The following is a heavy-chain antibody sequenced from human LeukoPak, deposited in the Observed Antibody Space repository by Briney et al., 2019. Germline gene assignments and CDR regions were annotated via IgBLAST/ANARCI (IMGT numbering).Heavy chain of an antibody. Sequence: SETLSLTCTVSGGSISSYYWSWIRQPPGKGLEWIGYINYSGSTNYNPSLKSRVTISVDTSKNQFSLKLSSVTAADTAVYYCARLVTYYDFWSGYPPGPFDYWGQGTLVTVSS. CDR3: ARLVTYYDFWSGYPPGPFDY. D-gene: IGHD3-3*01. CDR2: INYSGST. CDR1: GGSISSYY. J-gene: IGHJ4*02. V-gene: IGHV4-59*01.